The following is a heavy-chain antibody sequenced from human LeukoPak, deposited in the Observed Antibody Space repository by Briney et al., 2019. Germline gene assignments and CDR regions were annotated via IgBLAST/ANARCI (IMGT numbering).Heavy chain of an antibody. CDR2: IIPIFGTA. CDR3: AREERRGGKATPDFDY. CDR1: GGTFISYA. J-gene: IGHJ4*02. D-gene: IGHD2-15*01. Sequence: ASVKVSCKASGGTFISYAISWVRQAPGQGLEWMGRIIPIFGTANYAQKFQGRVTITTDESTSTAYMELSSLRSEDTAVYYCAREERRGGKATPDFDYWGQGTLVTVSS. V-gene: IGHV1-69*05.